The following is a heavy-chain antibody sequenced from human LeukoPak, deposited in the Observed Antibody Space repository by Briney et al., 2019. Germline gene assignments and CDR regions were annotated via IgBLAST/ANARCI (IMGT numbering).Heavy chain of an antibody. J-gene: IGHJ4*02. V-gene: IGHV4-61*05. CDR1: GGSIRSSSYY. Sequence: SETLSLTCTVSGGSIRSSSYYWGWIRQPPGKGLEWIGYIYYSGSTNYSPSLKSRVTISADTSKNQFSLKLTSVTVADTAVYYCARNYGDSLYYFDYWGQGTLVTVSS. CDR3: ARNYGDSLYYFDY. CDR2: IYYSGST. D-gene: IGHD4-17*01.